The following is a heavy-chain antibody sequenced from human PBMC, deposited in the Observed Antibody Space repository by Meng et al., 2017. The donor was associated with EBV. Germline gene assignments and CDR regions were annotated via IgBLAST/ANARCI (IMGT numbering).Heavy chain of an antibody. V-gene: IGHV4-30-4*01. CDR3: ARVNGDCFSTICYKGWFDP. Sequence: QLPPQESGSGLVKPSQTLSLTCTVSGGSGSSGNNYWIWIRQPPGKGLEWIGYIYYSGRTYYNPSLESRVTMSVDTSKNQFSLNLNSVTAADTAVYYCARVNGDCFSTICYKGWFDPWGQGTLVTVSS. CDR1: GGSGSSGNNY. D-gene: IGHD2-2*02. CDR2: IYYSGRT. J-gene: IGHJ5*02.